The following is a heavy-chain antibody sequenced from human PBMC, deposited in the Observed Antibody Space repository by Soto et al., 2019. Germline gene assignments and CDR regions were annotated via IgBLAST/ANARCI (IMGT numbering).Heavy chain of an antibody. Sequence: GGSLRLSCAASGFTFSSYGMHWVRQAPGKGLEWVAVISYDGSNKYYADSVKGRFTISRDNSKNTLYLQMNSLRAEDTAVYYCAKQRVDSSGKRRGSRALYYYYGMDVWGQGTTVTVSS. CDR3: AKQRVDSSGKRRGSRALYYYYGMDV. CDR2: ISYDGSNK. CDR1: GFTFSSYG. J-gene: IGHJ6*02. D-gene: IGHD6-25*01. V-gene: IGHV3-30*18.